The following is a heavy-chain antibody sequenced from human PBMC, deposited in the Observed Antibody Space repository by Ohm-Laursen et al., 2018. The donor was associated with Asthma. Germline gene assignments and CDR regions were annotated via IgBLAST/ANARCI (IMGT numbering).Heavy chain of an antibody. CDR2: ISGSGGNT. J-gene: IGHJ4*02. D-gene: IGHD2-15*01. V-gene: IGHV3-23*01. CDR1: GFTFSSYA. Sequence: SLRLSCSASGFTFSSYAMSWVRQAPGKGLEWVSSISGSGGNTYYADSVKGRFTISRDNSKNTLYLQMNSLRAEDTAVYYCARGWTMPDYWGQGTLVTVSS. CDR3: ARGWTMPDY.